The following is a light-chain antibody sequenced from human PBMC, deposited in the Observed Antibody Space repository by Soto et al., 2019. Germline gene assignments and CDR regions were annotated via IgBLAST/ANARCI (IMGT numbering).Light chain of an antibody. CDR3: QQSYSSPRT. CDR2: GAS. Sequence: DIQMTQSPPSLSASVGDRVTITCRASQTITRYLNWYQQQPGKAPKLLIHGASNLQSGVPARFSGSGSVTDFTLTISSLQPEDFATYYCQQSYSSPRTFGQGTKLEIK. J-gene: IGKJ2*01. CDR1: QTITRY. V-gene: IGKV1-39*01.